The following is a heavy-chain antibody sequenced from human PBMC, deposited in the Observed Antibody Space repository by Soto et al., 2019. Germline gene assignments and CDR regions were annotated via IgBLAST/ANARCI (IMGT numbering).Heavy chain of an antibody. J-gene: IGHJ1*01. Sequence: QVQLVQSGAEVKKPGASVKVSCKASGYTFTSYYMHWVRQAPGQGLEWMGIINPSGGSTSYAQKFKGRVTMTRDTSTSTVYMELSSLRSEDTAVYYCASPEGYCSGGSCLFSFQHWGQGTLVTVSS. CDR3: ASPEGYCSGGSCLFSFQH. CDR1: GYTFTSYY. V-gene: IGHV1-46*03. CDR2: INPSGGST. D-gene: IGHD2-15*01.